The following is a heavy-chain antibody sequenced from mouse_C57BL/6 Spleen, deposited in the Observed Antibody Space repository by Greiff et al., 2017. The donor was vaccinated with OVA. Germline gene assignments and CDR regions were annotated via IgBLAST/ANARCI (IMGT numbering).Heavy chain of an antibody. V-gene: IGHV1-64*01. CDR2: IHPNSGST. Sequence: QVQLQQPGAELVKPGASVKLSCKASGYTFTSYWMHWVKQRPGQGLEWIGMIHPNSGSTNYNEKFKSKATLTVDKSSSTAYMQLSSLTSEDSAVYYCARSYYYGSGGDYFDYWGQGTTLTVSS. CDR1: GYTFTSYW. D-gene: IGHD1-1*01. J-gene: IGHJ2*01. CDR3: ARSYYYGSGGDYFDY.